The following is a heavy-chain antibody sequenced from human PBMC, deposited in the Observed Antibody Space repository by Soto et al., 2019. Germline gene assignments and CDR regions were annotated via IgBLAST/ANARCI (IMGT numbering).Heavy chain of an antibody. Sequence: EVQLVESGGGLVQPGGSLRLSCAASGFTVSSFWIHWFRQAPGKGLVWVSRINSDGSNTRYAECVKGRFTISRDNSKNTLYLRMNSLRVEDTAVYYCAIDLVAKDAFDLWGQGTMVTVSS. CDR2: INSDGSNT. CDR1: GFTVSSFW. CDR3: AIDLVAKDAFDL. J-gene: IGHJ3*01. V-gene: IGHV3-74*01. D-gene: IGHD2-8*02.